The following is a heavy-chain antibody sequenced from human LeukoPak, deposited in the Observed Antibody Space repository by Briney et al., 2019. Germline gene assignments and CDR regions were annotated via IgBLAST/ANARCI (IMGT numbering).Heavy chain of an antibody. CDR3: ARVRAIFGVVIIPLGLDP. V-gene: IGHV1-18*01. CDR2: ISAYNGNT. Sequence: ASVKVSCKASGYTFTSYGISWVRQAPGQGLEWKGGISAYNGNTNYAQKLQGRVTMTTDTSTSTAYMELRSLRSDDTAVYYCARVRAIFGVVIIPLGLDPWGQGTLVTVSS. D-gene: IGHD3-3*01. J-gene: IGHJ5*02. CDR1: GYTFTSYG.